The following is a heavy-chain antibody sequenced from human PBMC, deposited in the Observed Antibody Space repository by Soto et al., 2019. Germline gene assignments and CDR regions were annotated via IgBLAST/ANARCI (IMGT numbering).Heavy chain of an antibody. CDR2: IYYSGST. J-gene: IGHJ4*02. CDR3: ARVGNHYDSSGYYLRYFDY. Sequence: PSETLSLTCXVSGGSISSGGYYWSWIRQHPGKGLEWIGYIYYSGSTYYNPSLKSRVTISVDTSKNQFSLKLSSVTAADTAVYYCARVGNHYDSSGYYLRYFDYWGQGTLVTVSS. V-gene: IGHV4-31*03. CDR1: GGSISSGGYY. D-gene: IGHD3-22*01.